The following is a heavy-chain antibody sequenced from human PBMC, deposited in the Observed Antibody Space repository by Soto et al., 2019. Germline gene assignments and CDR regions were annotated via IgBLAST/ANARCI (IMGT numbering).Heavy chain of an antibody. Sequence: VESGGVLVQPGGSLRLSCAASGFTFDSHWMHWVRQAPGEGLVWVSRIKTDGSAAAYADSVKGRFTISRDNTKNTLYLQMNSLRAEDTAVYLCVRESGVAADCWGQGTLVTVS. CDR3: VRESGVAADC. V-gene: IGHV3-74*01. J-gene: IGHJ4*02. D-gene: IGHD6-19*01. CDR2: IKTDGSAA. CDR1: GFTFDSHW.